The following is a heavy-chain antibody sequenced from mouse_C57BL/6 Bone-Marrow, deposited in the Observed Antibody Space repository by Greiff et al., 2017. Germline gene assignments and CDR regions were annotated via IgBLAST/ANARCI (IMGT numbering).Heavy chain of an antibody. D-gene: IGHD1-1*01. J-gene: IGHJ2*01. CDR2: INPYNGGT. CDR3: AREELWYYGSSYYFDY. Sequence: EVQLQQSGPVLVKPGASVKVSCKASGYTFTDYYMNWVKQSHGKSLEWIGVINPYNGGTSYNQKFKGKATLTVDKSSSTAYMELNSLTSEDSAVYYCAREELWYYGSSYYFDYWGQGTTLTVSS. CDR1: GYTFTDYY. V-gene: IGHV1-19*01.